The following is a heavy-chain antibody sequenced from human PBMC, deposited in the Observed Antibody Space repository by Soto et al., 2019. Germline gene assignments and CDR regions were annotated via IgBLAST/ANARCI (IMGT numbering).Heavy chain of an antibody. CDR2: ISVYNGNT. D-gene: IGHD6-19*01. CDR3: ARGYNAAVAGHNWFDP. Sequence: ASVKVSCKASGYTFTNYGLSWVRQAPGQGLEWMGWISVYNGNTNYAQKVQGRVTMTTDTSTSTAYMELRSLRSEDTAVYYCARGYNAAVAGHNWFDPWGQGTLVTVSS. CDR1: GYTFTNYG. J-gene: IGHJ5*02. V-gene: IGHV1-18*01.